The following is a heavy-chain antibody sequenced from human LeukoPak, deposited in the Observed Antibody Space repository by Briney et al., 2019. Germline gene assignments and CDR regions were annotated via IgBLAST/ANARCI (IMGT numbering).Heavy chain of an antibody. CDR2: VYYTGST. Sequence: SETLSLTCTVTGGSVSSASYYWSWIRQPPGKGLEWIAYVYYTGSTNYNPSLKSRVTISLDTSKNQFSLNLSSVTAADTAVYYCARTQYCSTTSCYFGYFDYWGQGTLVTASS. J-gene: IGHJ4*02. CDR3: ARTQYCSTTSCYFGYFDY. V-gene: IGHV4-61*01. CDR1: GGSVSSASYY. D-gene: IGHD2-2*01.